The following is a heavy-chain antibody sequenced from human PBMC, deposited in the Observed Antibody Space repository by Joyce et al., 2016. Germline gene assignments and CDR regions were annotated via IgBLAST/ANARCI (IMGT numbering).Heavy chain of an antibody. CDR3: ARGDVVNTFDI. D-gene: IGHD2-15*01. CDR1: GFTVSNTF. CDR2: IYPEGQT. V-gene: IGHV3-66*01. J-gene: IGHJ3*02. Sequence: EVQLVESGGGLVQPGGSLGLSCVASGFTVSNTFMNWVRQVPGRGLEWVSIIYPEGQTHYADAVRGRVTISRDNLKNMLYLQMNSLGSEDTALYHCARGDVVNTFDICGQGTMVTVSS.